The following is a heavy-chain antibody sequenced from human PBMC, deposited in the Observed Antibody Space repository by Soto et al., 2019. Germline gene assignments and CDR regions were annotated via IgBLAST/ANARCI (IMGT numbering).Heavy chain of an antibody. J-gene: IGHJ4*02. CDR3: ARDSAYHGP. CDR1: GYTFTNFG. Sequence: VASVKVSCKASGYTFTNFGISWVRQAPGQGLEWMGWISAYNGNTNYAQNFQGRVTMTTDTSTSTAYMELRSLRSEDTAVYYCARDSAYHGPWVQGTLVTVSS. D-gene: IGHD2-2*01. V-gene: IGHV1-18*01. CDR2: ISAYNGNT.